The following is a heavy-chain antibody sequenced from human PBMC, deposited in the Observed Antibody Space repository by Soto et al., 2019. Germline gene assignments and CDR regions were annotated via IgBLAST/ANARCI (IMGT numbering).Heavy chain of an antibody. CDR3: AKYFFVHYGSGSYYNH. J-gene: IGHJ5*02. V-gene: IGHV3-23*01. CDR1: GFTFSSHA. D-gene: IGHD3-10*01. Sequence: EVQLLESGGGLVQRGGSLRLSCAASGFTFSSHAMSWVRQAPGKGLEWVSAIVGSGGSTYYADSVKGRFTISRDNSKNTLYLQMNSVRAEDTAAYYCAKYFFVHYGSGSYYNHWGQGTLVTVSS. CDR2: IVGSGGST.